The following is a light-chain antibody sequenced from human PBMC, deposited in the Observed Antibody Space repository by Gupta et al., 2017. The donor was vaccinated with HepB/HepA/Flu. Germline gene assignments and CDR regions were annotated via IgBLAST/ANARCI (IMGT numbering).Light chain of an antibody. Sequence: EIVLTQSPGTLSLSPGERATLSCRASQSVSSSHLAWYQQKPGQAPRLLIYGASSRATGIPDRFSGSGSGTDFTLTINRLEPEDFAVYYCQQYGSSPLFTFGPGTKLDIK. CDR2: GAS. J-gene: IGKJ3*01. CDR3: QQYGSSPLFT. CDR1: QSVSSSH. V-gene: IGKV3-20*01.